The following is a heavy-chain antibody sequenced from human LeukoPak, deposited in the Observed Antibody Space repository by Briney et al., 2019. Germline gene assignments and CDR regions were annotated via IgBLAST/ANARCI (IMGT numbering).Heavy chain of an antibody. CDR1: GFTFSSYS. Sequence: TGGSLRLSCAASGFTFSSYSMNWVRQAPGKGLEWVSFIYSGTTHYSDSVKGRFTISRDNAKSSLYLQMNSLRAEDTAVYYCARDPYSGSYGADYYYYMDVWGKGTTVTISS. D-gene: IGHD1-26*01. J-gene: IGHJ6*03. V-gene: IGHV3-21*01. CDR2: IYSGTT. CDR3: ARDPYSGSYGADYYYYMDV.